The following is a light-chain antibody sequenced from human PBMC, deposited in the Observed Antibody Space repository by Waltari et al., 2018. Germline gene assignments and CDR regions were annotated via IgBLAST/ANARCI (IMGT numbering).Light chain of an antibody. CDR1: QSVSSY. V-gene: IGKV3-11*01. J-gene: IGKJ4*01. CDR3: QQRSNWLT. Sequence: EIVFTQSPAPLSLSPGERATLSCSASQSVSSYLAWYQQKPGQAPRLLIYDASNRATGIPARFSGSGSGTDFTLTISSLEPEDFAVYYCQQRSNWLTFGGGTKVEIK. CDR2: DAS.